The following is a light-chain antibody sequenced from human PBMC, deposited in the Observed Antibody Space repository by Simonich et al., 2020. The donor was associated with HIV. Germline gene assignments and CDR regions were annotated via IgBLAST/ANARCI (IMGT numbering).Light chain of an antibody. CDR3: CSYAGSSSYV. Sequence: QSALTQPPSASGSPGQSVTISCTGTSSDVGGYNLVSWYLQHPGKAPKLMIYEGSKRPSGVSNRFAGSKSGNTASLTISGLQAEDEADYYCCSYAGSSSYVFGTGTKVTVL. J-gene: IGLJ1*01. CDR2: EGS. V-gene: IGLV2-23*01. CDR1: SSDVGGYNL.